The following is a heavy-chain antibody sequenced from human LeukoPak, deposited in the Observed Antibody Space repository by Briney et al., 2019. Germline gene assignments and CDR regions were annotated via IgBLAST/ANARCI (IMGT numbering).Heavy chain of an antibody. J-gene: IGHJ3*02. Sequence: GGSLRLSCAASGFTFSRYWMSWVRQAPGKGLEWVAAIKTDGSEKYFVDSVKGRFIISRDNAKNSLYLQMNSLRAEDTAVYHCARGEQAAFDIWGQGTMVTVSA. CDR2: IKTDGSEK. V-gene: IGHV3-7*01. D-gene: IGHD1-26*01. CDR3: ARGEQAAFDI. CDR1: GFTFSRYW.